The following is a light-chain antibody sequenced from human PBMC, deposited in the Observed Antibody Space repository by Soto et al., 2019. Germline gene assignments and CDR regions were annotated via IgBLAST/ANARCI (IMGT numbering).Light chain of an antibody. V-gene: IGKV1-5*01. CDR2: DAS. J-gene: IGKJ1*01. CDR3: QQYKTYSKT. Sequence: EIQMTQSPSSLSASVGDRVTIHCRASQSITNWLSWYQQKPGKAPKLLIYDASSLQSGVPSRFSGSGSGTEFTLTISSLQPDDFGTYYCQQYKTYSKTFCQGTKVDI. CDR1: QSITNW.